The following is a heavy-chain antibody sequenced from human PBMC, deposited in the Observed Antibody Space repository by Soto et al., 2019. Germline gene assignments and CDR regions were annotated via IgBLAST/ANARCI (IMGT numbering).Heavy chain of an antibody. J-gene: IGHJ4*02. V-gene: IGHV1-69*06. CDR1: GETFSSYA. CDR3: ARAGYCSGSSCYWFDY. Sequence: QVQLVQSGAEVKKPGSSVKVSCKASGETFSSYAFSWVRQAPGQGLEWMGGIIPIFGKPSYAQRFQGRVTITADKSTSTVYMELSRLKSEDTAIYYCARAGYCSGSSCYWFDYWAREPWSPPPQ. CDR2: IIPIFGKP. D-gene: IGHD2-15*01.